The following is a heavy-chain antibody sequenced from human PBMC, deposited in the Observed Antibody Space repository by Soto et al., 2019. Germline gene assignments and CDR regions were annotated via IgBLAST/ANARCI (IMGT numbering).Heavy chain of an antibody. Sequence: QVQLVQSGAEVKKPGASVKVSCKASGYTFISYGISWVRQAPGQGLEWMGWISAYNRDTTYAQKFKGRVTMTADTSTTKAYMDLRSLRADDTAVYYCSRGSSFSSGWYGKYWGQGTLVTVSS. CDR3: SRGSSFSSGWYGKY. V-gene: IGHV1-18*01. CDR1: GYTFISYG. J-gene: IGHJ4*02. CDR2: ISAYNRDT. D-gene: IGHD6-19*01.